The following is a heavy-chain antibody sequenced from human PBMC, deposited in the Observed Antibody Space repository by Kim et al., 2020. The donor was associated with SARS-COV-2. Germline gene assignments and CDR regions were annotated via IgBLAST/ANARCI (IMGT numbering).Heavy chain of an antibody. J-gene: IGHJ6*02. CDR3: ARVGNGYDFWSGYQPDVGGLYYYYGMDV. V-gene: IGHV1-18*01. Sequence: ASVKVSCKASGYTFTSYGISWVRQAPGQGLEWMGWISAYNGNTNYAQKLQGRVTMTTDTSTSTAYMELRSLRSDDTAVYYCARVGNGYDFWSGYQPDVGGLYYYYGMDVWGQGTTVTVSS. CDR1: GYTFTSYG. D-gene: IGHD3-3*01. CDR2: ISAYNGNT.